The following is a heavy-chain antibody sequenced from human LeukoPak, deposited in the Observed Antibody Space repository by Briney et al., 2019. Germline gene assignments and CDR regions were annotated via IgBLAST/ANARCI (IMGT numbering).Heavy chain of an antibody. Sequence: SETLSLTCNVSGDSITSTYYWGWIRQPPGKGLEWIGSISHSGNTYYNPSLKSRVTISVDTSKNHFSLNLSAVTVADTAVYYCARGGSSGWRTPNDDYWGQGTLVTVSS. D-gene: IGHD6-19*01. CDR1: GDSITSTYY. V-gene: IGHV4-38-2*02. J-gene: IGHJ4*02. CDR3: ARGGSSGWRTPNDDY. CDR2: ISHSGNT.